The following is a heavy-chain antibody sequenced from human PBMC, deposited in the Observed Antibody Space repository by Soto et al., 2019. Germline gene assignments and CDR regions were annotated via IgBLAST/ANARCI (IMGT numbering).Heavy chain of an antibody. D-gene: IGHD3-22*01. Sequence: SETLSLTCTVSGGSINNFCWSWYRQPPGKGLEWFGCMYYSGTTHYNPSLKSRVTLSVDMSKSQISLKLSSVTAADTAVYYCAREGYDRSGYFMDYWGQGTLVTVSS. V-gene: IGHV4-59*01. CDR3: AREGYDRSGYFMDY. CDR2: MYYSGTT. CDR1: GGSINNFC. J-gene: IGHJ4*02.